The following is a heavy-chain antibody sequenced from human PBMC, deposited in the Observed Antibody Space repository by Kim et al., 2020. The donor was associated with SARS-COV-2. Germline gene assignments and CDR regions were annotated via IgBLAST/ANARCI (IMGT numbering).Heavy chain of an antibody. V-gene: IGHV3-23*01. Sequence: EKSRFTISRDNSKNTLYLQLNSLRVENTAIYYCTKGGTLVKDSYYGMNVWGQGTTVTVSS. D-gene: IGHD1-1*01. CDR3: TKGGTLVKDSYYGMNV. J-gene: IGHJ6*02.